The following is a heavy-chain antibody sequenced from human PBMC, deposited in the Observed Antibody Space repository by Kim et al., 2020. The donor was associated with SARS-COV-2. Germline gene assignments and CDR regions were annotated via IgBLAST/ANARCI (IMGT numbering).Heavy chain of an antibody. D-gene: IGHD3-9*01. V-gene: IGHV4-31*03. Sequence: SETLSLTCTVSGGSISSGGYYWSWIRQHPGKGLEWIGYIYYSGSTYYNPSLKSRVTISVDTSKNQFSLKLSSVTAADTAVYYCAIAPALRYFDHTYYYYGMDVWGQGTTVTVSS. CDR3: AIAPALRYFDHTYYYYGMDV. CDR2: IYYSGST. J-gene: IGHJ6*02. CDR1: GGSISSGGYY.